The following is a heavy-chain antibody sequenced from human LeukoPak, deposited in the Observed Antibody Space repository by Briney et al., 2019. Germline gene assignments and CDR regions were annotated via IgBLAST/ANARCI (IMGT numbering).Heavy chain of an antibody. J-gene: IGHJ4*02. CDR3: ARGLTRGDY. V-gene: IGHV3-7*04. CDR2: IKEDGSQK. Sequence: GGSLRLSCAASGFTFSSYWMSWVRQSPGKGLEWVANIKEDGSQKYYVDSVKGRFTISRDNAKNSLYLQMNSLRGEDTAVYYCARGLTRGDYWGQGTLVTVSS. CDR1: GFTFSSYW.